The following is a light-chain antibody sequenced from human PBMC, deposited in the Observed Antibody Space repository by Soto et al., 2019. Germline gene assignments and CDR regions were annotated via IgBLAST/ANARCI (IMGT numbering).Light chain of an antibody. Sequence: QSVLAQPASVSGSPGQSITIPCTGTTSDIGAYDYVSWYQQHPGKVPKLIIFEVTKRPSGFSSRFSGSKSGNTASLTISGLQAEDEADYYCGVWDSSLTTYFLGTGTKVTVL. J-gene: IGLJ1*01. CDR2: EVT. CDR3: GVWDSSLTTYF. V-gene: IGLV2-14*01. CDR1: TSDIGAYDY.